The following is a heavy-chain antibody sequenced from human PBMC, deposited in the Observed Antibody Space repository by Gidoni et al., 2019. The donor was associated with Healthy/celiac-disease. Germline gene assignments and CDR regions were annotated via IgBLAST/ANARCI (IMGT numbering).Heavy chain of an antibody. CDR1: GCTFSSYS. CDR3: ARDRGYGSGSYSWFDP. CDR2: ISSSSSYI. V-gene: IGHV3-21*01. J-gene: IGHJ5*02. D-gene: IGHD3-10*01. Sequence: EVKLVEPGGGLVKLGGSLRLSWEDSGCTFSSYSMNWVRQAPGKGLEWVSSISSSSSYIYYADSVKGRFTISRDNAKNSLYLQMNSLRAEDTAVYYCARDRGYGSGSYSWFDPWGQGTLVTVSS.